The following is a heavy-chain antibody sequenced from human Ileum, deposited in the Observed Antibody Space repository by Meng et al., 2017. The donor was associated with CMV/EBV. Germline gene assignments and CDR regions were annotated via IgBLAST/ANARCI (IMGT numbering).Heavy chain of an antibody. V-gene: IGHV3-64*02. CDR3: ARDRGCCTGIGCHHFFDY. CDR2: TSANGDDT. D-gene: IGHD2-8*02. CDR1: GFTFNSYA. Sequence: GGSLRLSCAAFGFTFNSYAIHWVRQAPGKGLEYVSATSANGDDTYFVDSVRGRFTISRDNSKNTLYLHMGSLGAEDTAVYYCARDRGCCTGIGCHHFFDYWGQGSMVTVSS. J-gene: IGHJ4*02.